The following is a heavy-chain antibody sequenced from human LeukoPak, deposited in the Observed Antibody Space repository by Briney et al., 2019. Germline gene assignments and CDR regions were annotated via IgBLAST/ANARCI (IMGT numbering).Heavy chain of an antibody. CDR3: SLEGSSWYRYFQH. D-gene: IGHD6-13*01. CDR2: ISRSSGSI. Sequence: PGGSLRLSCAASGFTFSSYSMNWARQAPGKGLEWVSSISRSSGSIYYADSVKGRFTISRDNAKNSLYLQMNSLRAEDTAVYYSSLEGSSWYRYFQHWGQGTLVTVSS. V-gene: IGHV3-21*04. J-gene: IGHJ1*01. CDR1: GFTFSSYS.